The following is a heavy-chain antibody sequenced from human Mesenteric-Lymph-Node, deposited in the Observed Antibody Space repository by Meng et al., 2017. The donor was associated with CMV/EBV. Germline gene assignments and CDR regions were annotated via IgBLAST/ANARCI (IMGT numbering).Heavy chain of an antibody. J-gene: IGHJ4*02. Sequence: GESLKISCVASGFIFNTYWMYWVRQAPGKGLVWVSRINSDGRSTTYADSVRGRFTISRDNVKNTLHLQMNSLSVEDTAVYYCASCSSTSCYGYWGQGTLVTVSS. V-gene: IGHV3-74*01. CDR2: INSDGRST. CDR1: GFIFNTYW. CDR3: ASCSSTSCYGY. D-gene: IGHD2-2*01.